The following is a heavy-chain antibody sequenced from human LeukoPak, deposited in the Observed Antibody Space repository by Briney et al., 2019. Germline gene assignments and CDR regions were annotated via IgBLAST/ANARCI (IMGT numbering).Heavy chain of an antibody. Sequence: PGGSLRLSCAASGFTLSSYWMHWVPQAPGKGLVWVSRINSDGSSTSYADSVKGRLTISRDNAKNTLYLQMNSLRAEDTAVYYCARKNYYDSSGHMEWGQGTLVTVSS. D-gene: IGHD3-22*01. CDR1: GFTLSSYW. CDR2: INSDGSST. J-gene: IGHJ4*02. CDR3: ARKNYYDSSGHME. V-gene: IGHV3-74*01.